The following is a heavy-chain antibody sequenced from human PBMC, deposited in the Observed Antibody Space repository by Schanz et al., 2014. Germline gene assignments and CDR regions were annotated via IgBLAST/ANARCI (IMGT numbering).Heavy chain of an antibody. D-gene: IGHD2-2*01. CDR1: SASIRTYY. J-gene: IGHJ4*02. CDR2: IYYSGST. CDR3: ARGRVVPAAPEXXY. Sequence: QVQLQESGPGLVKPSETLSLTCTVSSASIRTYYWSWIRQPPGKGLEWIGYIYYSGSTTYNPSLKSRVTISVDTXXXQFSLNLSSVTAAXXXXYYCARGRVVPAAPEXXYWGQGILXXVSA. V-gene: IGHV4-59*01.